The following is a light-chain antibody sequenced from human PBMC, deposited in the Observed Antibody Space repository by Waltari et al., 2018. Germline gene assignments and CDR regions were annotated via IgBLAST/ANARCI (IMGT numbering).Light chain of an antibody. CDR2: NVI. CDR3: CSYGGSYNWV. J-gene: IGLJ3*02. Sequence: QSALTQPRSVSGTPGQSVTISCTGTNSDVGAYNFVSWYQQHPGKAPKLIICNVIERPSGVPDRSSGSKSGTTGSLTISGLQPEDEADYYCCSYGGSYNWVFGGGTKVTVL. V-gene: IGLV2-11*01. CDR1: NSDVGAYNF.